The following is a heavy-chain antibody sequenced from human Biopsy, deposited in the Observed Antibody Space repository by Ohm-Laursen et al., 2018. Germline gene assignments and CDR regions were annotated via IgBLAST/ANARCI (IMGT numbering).Heavy chain of an antibody. V-gene: IGHV1-2*02. Sequence: ASVKVSCKASGYTFTGQDLHWVRQVPGQGLEGMGGINPHSGTTKFAQDFQGRVTMTRDTSITTAYMELRRLRSDDPAVYYCAKGQDLRGGAEYFQHWGQGALVTVSS. CDR1: GYTFTGQD. CDR3: AKGQDLRGGAEYFQH. D-gene: IGHD2-15*01. CDR2: INPHSGTT. J-gene: IGHJ1*01.